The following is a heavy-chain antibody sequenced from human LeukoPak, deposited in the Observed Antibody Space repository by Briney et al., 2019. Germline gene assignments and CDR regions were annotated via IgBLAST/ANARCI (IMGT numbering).Heavy chain of an antibody. Sequence: ASVKVPCKPSDYIFSNYGITWVRQAPGQGLEWMGWINPNSGGTNYAQKFQGRVTMTRDTSISTAYMELSRLRSDDTAVYYCASSIAVAGTGFDYWGQGTLVTVSS. CDR2: INPNSGGT. V-gene: IGHV1-2*02. CDR1: DYIFSNYG. D-gene: IGHD6-19*01. CDR3: ASSIAVAGTGFDY. J-gene: IGHJ4*02.